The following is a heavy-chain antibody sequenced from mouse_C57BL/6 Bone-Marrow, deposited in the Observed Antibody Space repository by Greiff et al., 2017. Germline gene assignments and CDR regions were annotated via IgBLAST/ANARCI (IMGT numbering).Heavy chain of an antibody. J-gene: IGHJ3*01. CDR3: ARTASVGGWFAY. Sequence: VQLQQSGAELARPGASVKLSCKASGYTFTSYGISWVKQRTGQGLEWIGEIYPRSGNTYYNEKFKGKATLTADKSSSTAYMELRSLTSEDSAVYFCARTASVGGWFAYWGQGTLVTVSA. D-gene: IGHD6-1*02. CDR1: GYTFTSYG. CDR2: IYPRSGNT. V-gene: IGHV1-81*01.